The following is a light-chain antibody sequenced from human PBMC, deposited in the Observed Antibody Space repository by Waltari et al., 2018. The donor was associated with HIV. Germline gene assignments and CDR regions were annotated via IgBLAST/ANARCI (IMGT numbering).Light chain of an antibody. V-gene: IGKV1-12*02. Sequence: DIQMNQSPASVSASVGDTVTITRRASQAFSTWIAWYQQRPGRAPKLRIYSASTLHSGVPSRFSGCGSGPDFTLTISNLQPEDFATCYCQRANTSPSFGGGTKVEIK. J-gene: IGKJ4*01. CDR1: QAFSTW. CDR2: SAS. CDR3: QRANTSPS.